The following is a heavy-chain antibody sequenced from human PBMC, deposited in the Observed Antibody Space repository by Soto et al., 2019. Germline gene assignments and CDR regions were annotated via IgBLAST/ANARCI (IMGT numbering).Heavy chain of an antibody. J-gene: IGHJ4*02. CDR1: GGTFSGYY. D-gene: IGHD3-22*01. CDR3: ARALYYDSSGYLY. Sequence: KPSETLSLTCAVYGGTFSGYYWSWIRQPPGKGLEGIGEINHSGRTKYNPSLKSRAPVSVDTSKTQSSLKLSSVPAADTAVYYCARALYYDSSGYLYWGQGTLVTGSS. CDR2: INHSGRT. V-gene: IGHV4-34*01.